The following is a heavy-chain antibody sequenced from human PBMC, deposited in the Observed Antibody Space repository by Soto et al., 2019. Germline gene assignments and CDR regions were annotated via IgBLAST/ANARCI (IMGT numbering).Heavy chain of an antibody. Sequence: QVQLVESGGGVVQPGRSLRLSCAASGFTFSTYAMQWVRQAPGKGLEWVVVISKDGSDKHYADSVKGRFTISRDNSKNTLYLQMNSLRAEDTAVYYCAKDEAAAGTFDYWGQGTLVIVSS. CDR1: GFTFSTYA. CDR2: ISKDGSDK. V-gene: IGHV3-30*18. D-gene: IGHD6-13*01. J-gene: IGHJ4*02. CDR3: AKDEAAAGTFDY.